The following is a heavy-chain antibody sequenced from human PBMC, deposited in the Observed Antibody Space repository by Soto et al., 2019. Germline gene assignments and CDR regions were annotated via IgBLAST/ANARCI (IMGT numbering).Heavy chain of an antibody. CDR1: GGTFSSNP. V-gene: IGHV1-69*01. CDR3: ARDADLDY. CDR2: IMPVLGAT. Sequence: QVQLVQSGAEVKKPGSSVQVSCKTSGGTFSSNPFTWMRQAPGRGLEWMGEIMPVLGATNYAQNFQDRVTITADESTTTVYMELGSLRSEDTAVYYCARDADLDYWGQGTLVTVSS. J-gene: IGHJ4*02.